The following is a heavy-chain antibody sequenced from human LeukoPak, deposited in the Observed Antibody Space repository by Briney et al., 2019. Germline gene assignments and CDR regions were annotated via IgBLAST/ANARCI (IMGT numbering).Heavy chain of an antibody. Sequence: GGSLRFSCAASGFTFSDYYMSWFRQAPGKGLEWVSYISSSGSTIYYADSVKGRFTISRDNAKNSLYLQMNSLRAEDTAVYYCARASTGSDAFDIWGQGTMVTVSS. CDR1: GFTFSDYY. V-gene: IGHV3-11*01. CDR2: ISSSGSTI. D-gene: IGHD1-14*01. CDR3: ARASTGSDAFDI. J-gene: IGHJ3*02.